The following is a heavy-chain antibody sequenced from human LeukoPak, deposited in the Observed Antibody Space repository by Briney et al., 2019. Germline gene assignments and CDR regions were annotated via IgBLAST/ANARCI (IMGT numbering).Heavy chain of an antibody. CDR1: GFTFSSYW. J-gene: IGHJ3*02. CDR2: INIDGSTT. V-gene: IGHV3-74*01. CDR3: ARYYYDSSGSQGAFDM. Sequence: PGGSLRLSCAASGFTFSSYWKNWVRQAPGKGLVWVSLINIDGSTTTYADSVKGRFTISRDNARNTLYLQMNSLRAEDTAVYYCARYYYDSSGSQGAFDMWGQGTMVTVSS. D-gene: IGHD3-22*01.